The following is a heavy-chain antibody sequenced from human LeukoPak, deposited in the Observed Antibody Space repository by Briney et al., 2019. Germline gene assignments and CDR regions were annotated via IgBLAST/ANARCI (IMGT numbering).Heavy chain of an antibody. J-gene: IGHJ4*02. Sequence: GGSLRLSCAASGFTFSSYSMNWVRQAPGKGLEWVSSISSSSSYIYYADSVKGRFTISRDNAKNSLYLQMNSLRSEDTAVYYCATGEVPGYSGSYYVAYWGQGTLVTVSS. D-gene: IGHD1-26*01. V-gene: IGHV3-21*04. CDR2: ISSSSSYI. CDR1: GFTFSSYS. CDR3: ATGEVPGYSGSYYVAY.